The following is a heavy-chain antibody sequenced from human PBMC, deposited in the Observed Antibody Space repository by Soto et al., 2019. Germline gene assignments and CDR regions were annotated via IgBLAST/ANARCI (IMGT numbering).Heavy chain of an antibody. CDR2: ISAYNGNT. V-gene: IGHV1-18*04. Sequence: ASVKVSCKASGYTFTSYGISWVRQAPGQGLEWMGWISAYNGNTNYAQKLQGRVTMTTDTSTSTAYMELRSLRSDDTAVYYCARKYCSGGSCYRNWFDPWGQGTLFTVSS. CDR3: ARKYCSGGSCYRNWFDP. CDR1: GYTFTSYG. J-gene: IGHJ5*02. D-gene: IGHD2-15*01.